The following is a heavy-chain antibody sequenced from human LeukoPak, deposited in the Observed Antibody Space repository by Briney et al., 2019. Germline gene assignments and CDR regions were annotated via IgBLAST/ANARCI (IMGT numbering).Heavy chain of an antibody. CDR3: ARPLTGTTLIFDY. CDR2: IYYSGST. J-gene: IGHJ4*02. D-gene: IGHD1-7*01. V-gene: IGHV4-59*01. CDR1: GGSISSYY. Sequence: SETLSLTCTVSGGSISSYYWSWIRQPPGKGLEWIGYIYYSGSTNYNPSLKSRVTISLDTSKNQFSLKLSSVTAADTAVYYCARPLTGTTLIFDYWGQGTLVTVSS.